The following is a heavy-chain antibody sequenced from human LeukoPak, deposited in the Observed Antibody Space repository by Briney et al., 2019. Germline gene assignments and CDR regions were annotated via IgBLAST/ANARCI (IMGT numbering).Heavy chain of an antibody. J-gene: IGHJ4*02. D-gene: IGHD3-22*01. CDR2: IRYDGSNK. CDR3: AKGWAYYYDSSGYPDY. CDR1: GFTFSSYG. Sequence: PGGSLRLSCAASGFTFSSYGMHWVRQAPGKGLEWVAFIRYDGSNKYYADSVKGRFTISRDNSKNTLYLQMNSLRAEDTAVYYCAKGWAYYYDSSGYPDYWGQGTLVTVSS. V-gene: IGHV3-30*02.